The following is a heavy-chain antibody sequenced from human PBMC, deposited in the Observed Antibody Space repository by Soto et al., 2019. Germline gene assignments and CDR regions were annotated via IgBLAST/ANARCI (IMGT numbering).Heavy chain of an antibody. CDR3: AKVGPRAVAGTLEIDY. CDR1: GFTFSSYG. V-gene: IGHV3-30*18. J-gene: IGHJ4*02. Sequence: QVQLVESGGGVVQPGRSLRLSCAASGFTFSSYGMHWVRQAPGKGLEWVAVISYDGSNKYYADSVKGQFTISRDNSKNTLYLQMNSLRAEDTAVYYCAKVGPRAVAGTLEIDYWGQGTLVTVSS. CDR2: ISYDGSNK. D-gene: IGHD6-19*01.